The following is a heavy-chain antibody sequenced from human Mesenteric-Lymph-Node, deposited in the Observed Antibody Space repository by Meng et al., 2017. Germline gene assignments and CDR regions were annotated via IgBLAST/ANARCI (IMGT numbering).Heavy chain of an antibody. CDR1: GFTLSDYY. J-gene: IGHJ5*02. D-gene: IGHD6-13*01. V-gene: IGHV3-11*01. CDR3: AKGGIAAAGSWP. CDR2: ISERDSIV. Sequence: VHVVESGGRLVKPGGSLRVSGAASGFTLSDYYMIWIREVPGNGLEWFSRISERDSIVFYAVSVQGRFTMSRVNSKITLYLQMNSLRAEDTAVYYCAKGGIAAAGSWPWGQGTLVTVSS.